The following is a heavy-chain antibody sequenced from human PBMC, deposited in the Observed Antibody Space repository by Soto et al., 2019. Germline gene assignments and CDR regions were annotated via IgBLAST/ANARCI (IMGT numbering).Heavy chain of an antibody. D-gene: IGHD1-7*01. J-gene: IGHJ3*02. CDR3: AKGWSLGWNYHDAFDI. Sequence: GGSLRLSCAASGFTFSSYAMSWVRQAPGKGLEWVSAISGSGGSTYYADSVKGRFTISRDNSKNTLYLQMNSLRAEDTAVYYCAKGWSLGWNYHDAFDIWGQGTMVTVSS. CDR2: ISGSGGST. V-gene: IGHV3-23*01. CDR1: GFTFSSYA.